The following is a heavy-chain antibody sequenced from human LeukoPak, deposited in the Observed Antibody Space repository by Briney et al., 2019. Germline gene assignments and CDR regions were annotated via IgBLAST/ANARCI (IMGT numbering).Heavy chain of an antibody. CDR3: ARDPRYSTRSPMDV. V-gene: IGHV1-18*01. D-gene: IGHD2-2*01. Sequence: GASVKVSCKASGYIFTDYGISWVRQAPGQGFEWMGWISGYNGNTNYAQSLQGRVTMTRDMSTSTVYMELSSLRSEDTAVYYCARDPRYSTRSPMDVWGKGTTVTVSS. CDR2: ISGYNGNT. J-gene: IGHJ6*04. CDR1: GYIFTDYG.